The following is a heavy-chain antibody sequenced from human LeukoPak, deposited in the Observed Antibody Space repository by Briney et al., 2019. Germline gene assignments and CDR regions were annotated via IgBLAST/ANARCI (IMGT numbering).Heavy chain of an antibody. CDR2: ISSSSSYI. J-gene: IGHJ4*02. V-gene: IGHV3-21*01. CDR3: ASGISGYSYGLDY. CDR1: RFTFSSYN. Sequence: GGSLRLSCAASRFTFSSYNMNWVRQAPGKGLEWVSSISSSSSYIYYADSVKGRFTISRDNAKNSLYLQMNSLRAEDTAVYYCASGISGYSYGLDYWGQGTLVTVSS. D-gene: IGHD5-18*01.